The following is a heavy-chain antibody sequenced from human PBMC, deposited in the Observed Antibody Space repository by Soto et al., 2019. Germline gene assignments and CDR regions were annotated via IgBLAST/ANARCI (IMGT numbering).Heavy chain of an antibody. D-gene: IGHD2-2*02. V-gene: IGHV3-48*03. Sequence: GGSLRLSCAASGFTFSSYEMNWVRQAPGKGLEWVSYISSSGSTICYADSVKGRFTISRDNAKNSLYLQMNSLRAEDTAVYYCARVIVVVPAAIGREDGMDVWGQGTTVTVSS. CDR2: ISSSGSTI. CDR1: GFTFSSYE. CDR3: ARVIVVVPAAIGREDGMDV. J-gene: IGHJ6*02.